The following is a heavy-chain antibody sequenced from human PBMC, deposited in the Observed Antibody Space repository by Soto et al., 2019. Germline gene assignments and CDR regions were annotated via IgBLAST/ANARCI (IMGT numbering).Heavy chain of an antibody. J-gene: IGHJ5*02. CDR2: IYHSGST. CDR3: ARDEVDFWSSNNWFDP. V-gene: IGHV4-59*01. Sequence: PSETLSLTCTVSGGSIISYYWSWIRQPPGKGLEWIGYIYHSGSTKYNPSLKGRVTMSVDTSKNQFSLQLSSVTAADTAVYYCARDEVDFWSSNNWFDPWGQGALVTVSS. D-gene: IGHD3-3*01. CDR1: GGSIISYY.